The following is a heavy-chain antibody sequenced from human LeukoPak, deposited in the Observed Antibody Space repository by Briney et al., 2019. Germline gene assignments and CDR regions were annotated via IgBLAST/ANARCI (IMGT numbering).Heavy chain of an antibody. V-gene: IGHV3-74*01. CDR1: GFTFSKYW. CDR2: INTDGTVT. D-gene: IGHD6-19*01. J-gene: IGHJ4*02. Sequence: GGSLLLSCAPSGFTFSKYWMRWVRQAPGKGLESVSRINTDGTVTTYAGSVKGRFTVSRDNADNTMFLQMNRVRDEDTAVYYCATKQWLAPPPDSWGQGTPVTVSS. CDR3: ATKQWLAPPPDS.